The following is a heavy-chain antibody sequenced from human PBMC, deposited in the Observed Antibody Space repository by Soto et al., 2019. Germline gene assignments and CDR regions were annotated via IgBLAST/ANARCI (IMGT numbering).Heavy chain of an antibody. Sequence: QVQLVQSGAEVKKPGASVKVSCKASGYTFSSYGISWVRQAPGQGLEWMGWISAYNDNTKYAHNPQGRVTMTTDTSTSTAFMELRSLRSDDTAVYYCVSESPPADYWGQGTLVTVSS. CDR2: ISAYNDNT. V-gene: IGHV1-18*01. CDR3: VSESPPADY. J-gene: IGHJ4*02. CDR1: GYTFSSYG.